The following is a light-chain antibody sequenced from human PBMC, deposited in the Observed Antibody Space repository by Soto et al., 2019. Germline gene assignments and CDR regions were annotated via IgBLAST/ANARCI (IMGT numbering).Light chain of an antibody. CDR2: DVS. V-gene: IGLV2-14*03. J-gene: IGLJ2*01. CDR3: SSYTSGSTRVV. Sequence: QSALTQPASVSGSPGQSITISCTGTGSDVGGYNYVSWYQQHPGKAPKVMIYDVSKRPSGISNRFSGSKSGNTASLTISGLQIEDEAEYYCSSYTSGSTRVVFGGGTKLTVL. CDR1: GSDVGGYNY.